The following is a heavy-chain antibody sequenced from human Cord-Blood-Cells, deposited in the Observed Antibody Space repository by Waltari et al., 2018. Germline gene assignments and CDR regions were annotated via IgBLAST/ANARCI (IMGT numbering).Heavy chain of an antibody. Sequence: QVQLVQSVAEVKKHGSSVTFSCKASGGTFSSYAISWVRQAPGPGLEGMGGIIPIFGTANYAEKFQGRVTITADESTSTAYMELSSLRSEDTAVYYCARDSEGDRGYFDLWGRGTLVTVSS. CDR3: ARDSEGDRGYFDL. CDR2: IIPIFGTA. CDR1: GGTFSSYA. J-gene: IGHJ2*01. V-gene: IGHV1-69*01. D-gene: IGHD3-16*01.